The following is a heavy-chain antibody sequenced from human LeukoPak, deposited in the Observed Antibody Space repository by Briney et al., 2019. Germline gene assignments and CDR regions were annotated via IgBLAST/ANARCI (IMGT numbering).Heavy chain of an antibody. CDR1: GGSISSYY. Sequence: PSQTLSLTCTVSGGSISSYYWSWIRHPAGKGLEWIGRIYTSGSTNYHPSLKSRVAMSVDTSKNQFSLKLSSVTAADTAVYYCARAPYYYGSGTPSYYYGMDVWGQGTTVTVSS. V-gene: IGHV4-4*07. CDR2: IYTSGST. D-gene: IGHD3-10*01. J-gene: IGHJ6*02. CDR3: ARAPYYYGSGTPSYYYGMDV.